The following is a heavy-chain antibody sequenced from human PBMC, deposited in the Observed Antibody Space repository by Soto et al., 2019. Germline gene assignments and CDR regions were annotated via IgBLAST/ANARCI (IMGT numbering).Heavy chain of an antibody. Sequence: ASVKVSCKASGGTFSSYTISWVRQAPGQGIERIGRIIPILGIANYAQKFQGRVTITADKSTSTAYMELSSLRSEDTAVYYCACPPGGPVYDYITESWELDDAFDIWGQGTMVTVSS. CDR2: IIPILGIA. V-gene: IGHV1-69*02. D-gene: IGHD3-16*01. CDR1: GGTFSSYT. CDR3: ACPPGGPVYDYITESWELDDAFDI. J-gene: IGHJ3*02.